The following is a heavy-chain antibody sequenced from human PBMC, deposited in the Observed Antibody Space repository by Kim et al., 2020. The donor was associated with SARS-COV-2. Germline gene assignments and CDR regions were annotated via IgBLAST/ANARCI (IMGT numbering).Heavy chain of an antibody. CDR3: AREAPALYGMDV. V-gene: IGHV1-69*13. J-gene: IGHJ6*02. CDR1: GGTFSSYA. CDR2: IIPIFGTA. D-gene: IGHD6-6*01. Sequence: SVKVSCKASGGTFSSYAISWVRQAPGQGLEWMGGIIPIFGTANYAQKFQGRVTITADESTSTAYMELSSLRSEDTAVYYCAREAPALYGMDVWGQGTTVTVSS.